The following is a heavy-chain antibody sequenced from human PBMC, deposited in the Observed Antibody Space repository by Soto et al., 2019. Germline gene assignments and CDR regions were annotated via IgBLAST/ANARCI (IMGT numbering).Heavy chain of an antibody. CDR3: TRASSDRNHMEV. CDR1: GFTFGNFV. CDR2: ITESGGDT. Sequence: GGSLRLSFAASGFTFGNFVMRWVRQTPGKGLEWVSTITESGGDTYYTDSVKGRFTISRDNSKNTLYLQMTSLRAEDTALYYCTRASSDRNHMEVWGPGTTVTVSS. V-gene: IGHV3-23*01. J-gene: IGHJ6*02.